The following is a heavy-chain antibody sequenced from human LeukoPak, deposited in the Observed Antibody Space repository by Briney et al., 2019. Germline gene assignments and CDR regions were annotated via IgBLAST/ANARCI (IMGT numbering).Heavy chain of an antibody. D-gene: IGHD4-17*01. J-gene: IGHJ3*02. CDR2: VYHSGST. V-gene: IGHV4-4*02. CDR3: ARKRDYVGAFDI. CDR1: GGSISSSNW. Sequence: SETLSLTCAVSGGSISSSNWWSWVRQPPGKGLEWIGEVYHSGSTNYNPSLKSRVTISVDKSKNQFSLKLSSVTAADTAVYYCARKRDYVGAFDIWGQGTMVTVSS.